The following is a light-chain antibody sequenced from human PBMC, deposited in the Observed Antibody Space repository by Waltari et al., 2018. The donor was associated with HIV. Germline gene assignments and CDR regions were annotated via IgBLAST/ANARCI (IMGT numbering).Light chain of an antibody. CDR1: QSVSNTY. V-gene: IGKV3-20*01. CDR3: QQYYRSPWT. J-gene: IGKJ1*01. Sequence: EIVLTQSPDTLSLSPGERATLSCRASQSVSNTYLAWCQQRPGQAPRLLLYGASYRATGIPDRFSGSGSGTDFTLTISGLEPEDFAVYYCQQYYRSPWTFGQGTKVDIK. CDR2: GAS.